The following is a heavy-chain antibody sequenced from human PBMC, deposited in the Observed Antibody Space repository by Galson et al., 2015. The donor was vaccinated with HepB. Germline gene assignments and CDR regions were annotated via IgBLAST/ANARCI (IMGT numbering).Heavy chain of an antibody. Sequence: SLRLSCAASGFTFSSYSMNWVRQAPGKGLEWVSCISSSSSYIYYADSVKGRFTISRDNAKNSLYLQMNSLRAEDTAVYYCARERGYSDYGQPRVEGYFDYWGQGTLVTVSS. CDR3: ARERGYSDYGQPRVEGYFDY. D-gene: IGHD5-12*01. CDR2: ISSSSSYI. V-gene: IGHV3-21*01. CDR1: GFTFSSYS. J-gene: IGHJ4*02.